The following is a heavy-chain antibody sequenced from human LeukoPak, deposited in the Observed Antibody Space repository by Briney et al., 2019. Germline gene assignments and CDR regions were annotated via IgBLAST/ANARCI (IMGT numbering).Heavy chain of an antibody. CDR2: IYSGGST. CDR3: ARDRGWRLDAFDI. Sequence: GGSLRLSCAASGFTVSSNYMSWVRQAPGKGLEWVSVIYSGGSTYYADSVKGRFTISRDNSKNTLYLQMNSLRAEDTAVYYCARDRGWRLDAFDIWGQGTMVTVSS. V-gene: IGHV3-53*05. J-gene: IGHJ3*02. CDR1: GFTVSSNY. D-gene: IGHD6-19*01.